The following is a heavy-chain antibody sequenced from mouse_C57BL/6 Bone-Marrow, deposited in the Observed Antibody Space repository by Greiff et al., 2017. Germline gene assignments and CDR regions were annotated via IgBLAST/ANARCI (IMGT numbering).Heavy chain of an antibody. CDR2: IYPGSGST. J-gene: IGHJ3*01. V-gene: IGHV1-55*01. CDR1: GYTFTSYW. Sequence: VQLQQSGAELVKPGASVKMSCKASGYTFTSYWITWVKQRPGQGLEWIGDIYPGSGSTNYNEKFKSKATLTVDTSSSTAYMQHSRLTSEDSAVYYWASPLFADWGQGTLVIVSA. CDR3: ASPLFAD.